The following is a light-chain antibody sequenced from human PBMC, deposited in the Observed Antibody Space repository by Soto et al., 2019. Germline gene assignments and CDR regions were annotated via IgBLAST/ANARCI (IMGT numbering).Light chain of an antibody. J-gene: IGKJ1*01. CDR3: QQRSNWPRTWT. V-gene: IGKV3-11*01. CDR1: QSVSSS. CDR2: DAS. Sequence: EIVLTQSPATLSLSPGERATLSCRASQSVSSSLACYQQKPGQAPRLLIYDASNRATGIPARFSGSGSGTDFTLTISSLEPEDFAVYYCQQRSNWPRTWTFGQGTKVEIK.